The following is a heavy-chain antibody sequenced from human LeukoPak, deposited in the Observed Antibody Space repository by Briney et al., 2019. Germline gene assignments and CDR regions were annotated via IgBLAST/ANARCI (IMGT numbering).Heavy chain of an antibody. D-gene: IGHD1-26*01. V-gene: IGHV1-18*01. J-gene: IGHJ5*02. CDR3: ARTLSGSYPENWFDP. CDR2: ISAYNGST. CDR1: GYTFTTYG. Sequence: GSVKVSCKASGYTFTTYGISWVRQAPGQGLEWMGWISAYNGSTNFAQKLQGRVTMTTDTSTSTAYMQLRSLRSDDTAVYYCARTLSGSYPENWFDPWGQGTLVTVSS.